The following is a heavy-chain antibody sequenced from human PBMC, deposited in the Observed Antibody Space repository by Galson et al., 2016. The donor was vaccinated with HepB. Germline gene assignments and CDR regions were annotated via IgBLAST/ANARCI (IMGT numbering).Heavy chain of an antibody. CDR1: GFRFSTYA. D-gene: IGHD3-10*01. J-gene: IGHJ6*02. CDR3: AKGSYYGSAYLYGLDV. CDR2: ITGTTFAT. V-gene: IGHV3-23*01. Sequence: SLRLSCAASGFRFSTYAMTWVRQAPGKGLEWVSGITGTTFATYYADSVRGRFTISRDNFNHMMYLHMNSLRAEDTAVYYGAKGSYYGSAYLYGLDVWGQGTTVTVSS.